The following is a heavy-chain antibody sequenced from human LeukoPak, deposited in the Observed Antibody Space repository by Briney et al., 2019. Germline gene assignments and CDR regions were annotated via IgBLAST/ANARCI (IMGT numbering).Heavy chain of an antibody. CDR1: GYTFTSYG. J-gene: IGHJ4*02. CDR3: AKIYLGATSGWPDY. V-gene: IGHV1-18*01. Sequence: ASVKVSCKASGYTFTSYGISWVRQAPGQGLEWMGWISAYNGNTNYAQKLQGRVTMTTDTSTSTAYMELRSLRSDDTAVYYCAKIYLGATSGWPDYWGQGTLVTVSS. CDR2: ISAYNGNT. D-gene: IGHD6-19*01.